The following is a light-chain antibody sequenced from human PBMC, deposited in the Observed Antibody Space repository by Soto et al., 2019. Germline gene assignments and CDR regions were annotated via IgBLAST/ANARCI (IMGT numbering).Light chain of an antibody. V-gene: IGKV3-15*01. CDR1: QSVGNN. J-gene: IGKJ2*01. Sequence: IVMTQSPATVSLSPGERATLYCRASQSVGNNLAWYQQKPGQAPSLFIFGASVRATGVPDRFSGSGSVTEFTRSISNLQSEDSAGYYCQQYESWPPLFTFGQGTKVDIK. CDR3: QQYESWPPLFT. CDR2: GAS.